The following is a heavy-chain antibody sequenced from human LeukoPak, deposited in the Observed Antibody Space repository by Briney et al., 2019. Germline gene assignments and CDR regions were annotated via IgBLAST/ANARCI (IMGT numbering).Heavy chain of an antibody. CDR1: GFSFSPYW. CDR3: AREGSYGSTGYYYYYMDV. V-gene: IGHV3-7*01. CDR2: INPDGSGT. D-gene: IGHD5-18*01. J-gene: IGHJ6*03. Sequence: GGSLRLSCAASGFSFSPYWMSWVRQGPGKGLDWVASINPDGSGTSYVDSVKGRFTISRDNAQNSLYLQMNSLSAEDTAVYYCAREGSYGSTGYYYYYMDVWGKGTTVTVSS.